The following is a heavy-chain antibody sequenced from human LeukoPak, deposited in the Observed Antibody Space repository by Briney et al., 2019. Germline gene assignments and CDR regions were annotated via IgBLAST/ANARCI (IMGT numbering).Heavy chain of an antibody. CDR1: GFTFSSYG. CDR3: PKDPWTYGDYVYYYMDV. J-gene: IGHJ6*03. CDR2: IRYDGSNK. V-gene: IGHV3-30*02. D-gene: IGHD4-17*01. Sequence: PGGSLRLSCAASGFTFSSYGMHWVRQAPGKGLEWVAFIRYDGSNKYCADSVKGRFTISRDNSKNTLYLQMNSLRAEDTAVYYCPKDPWTYGDYVYYYMDVWGKGTTVTVSS.